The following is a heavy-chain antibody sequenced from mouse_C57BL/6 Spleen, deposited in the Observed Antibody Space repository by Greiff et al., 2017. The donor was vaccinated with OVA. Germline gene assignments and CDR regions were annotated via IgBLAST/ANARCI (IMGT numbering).Heavy chain of an antibody. CDR1: GYTFTSYW. V-gene: IGHV1-55*01. CDR3: ARDYGSSYGNFDV. CDR2: IYPGSGST. J-gene: IGHJ1*03. Sequence: VKLQQPGAELVKPGASVKMSCKASGYTFTSYWISWVKQRPGQGLEWIGDIYPGSGSTNYNEKFKSKATLTVDTSSSTAYMQLSSLTSEDSAVDYGARDYGSSYGNFDVWGTGTTVTVSS. D-gene: IGHD1-1*01.